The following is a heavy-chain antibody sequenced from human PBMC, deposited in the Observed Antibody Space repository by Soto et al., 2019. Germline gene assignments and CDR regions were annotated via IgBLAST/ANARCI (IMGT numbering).Heavy chain of an antibody. CDR1: GGSVSSGSYY. V-gene: IGHV4-61*01. J-gene: IGHJ4*02. Sequence: QVQLQESGPGLVKPSETLSLTCTVSGGSVSSGSYYWSWIRQPPGRGLEWIGYIYYSGSTNYNPSPKSRVSIPLETSKNQFSLKLSSVTAADTAVYYCAREGDRTANPSDCWGPGTLVTVSS. D-gene: IGHD1-1*01. CDR3: AREGDRTANPSDC. CDR2: IYYSGST.